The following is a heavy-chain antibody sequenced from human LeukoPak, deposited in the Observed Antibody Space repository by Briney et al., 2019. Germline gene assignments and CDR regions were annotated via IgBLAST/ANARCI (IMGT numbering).Heavy chain of an antibody. V-gene: IGHV4-39*01. D-gene: IGHD3-3*01. CDR1: GGSISSSSYY. CDR2: IYYSGST. CDR3: ARQSGPVRFLKPGEFDY. Sequence: SETLSLTCTVSGGSISSSSYYWGWIRQPPGKGLEWIGSIYYSGSTYYNPSLKSRVTISVDTSKNQFSLKLSSVTAADTAVYYCARQSGPVRFLKPGEFDYWGQGTLVTVSS. J-gene: IGHJ4*02.